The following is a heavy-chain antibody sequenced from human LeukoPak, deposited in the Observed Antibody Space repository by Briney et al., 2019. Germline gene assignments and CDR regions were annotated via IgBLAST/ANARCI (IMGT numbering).Heavy chain of an antibody. J-gene: IGHJ4*02. CDR1: GFTFSNAW. CDR3: TTDQGYYYGSGSYPHY. V-gene: IGHV3-15*01. CDR2: IKSKTDGGTT. D-gene: IGHD3-10*01. Sequence: PGGSLRLSCAASGFTFSNAWMSWVRQAPGKGLEWVGRIKSKTDGGTTDYAAPVKGRFTISRDDSKNTLYLQMDSLKTEDTAVYYCTTDQGYYYGSGSYPHYWGQGTLVTVSS.